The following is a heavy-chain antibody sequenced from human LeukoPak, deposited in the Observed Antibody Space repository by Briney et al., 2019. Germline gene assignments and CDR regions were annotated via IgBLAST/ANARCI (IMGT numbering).Heavy chain of an antibody. CDR2: IYYSGST. J-gene: IGHJ4*02. Sequence: SETLSLTCTVSGGPIISHYWSWLRQSPGKGLEWIGHIYYSGSTYFNPSLRGRVTMSIDTSKSLYSLNLSSVTAADTAVYYCARRLNYYDSYGFDYWGQGILVTVSS. CDR1: GGPIISHY. CDR3: ARRLNYYDSYGFDY. V-gene: IGHV4-59*11. D-gene: IGHD3-22*01.